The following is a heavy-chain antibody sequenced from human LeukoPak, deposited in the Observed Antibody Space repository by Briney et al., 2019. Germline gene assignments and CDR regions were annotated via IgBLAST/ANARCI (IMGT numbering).Heavy chain of an antibody. CDR1: GFTFDDYA. CDR2: ISCNSGSI. Sequence: GRSLRLSCAASGFTFDDYAMHWDRQAPGKGLEWVSGISCNSGSIGYADSVKGRFTISRDNAKNSLYLQMNSLRAEDTALYYCAKDRFGGYSGYDYGFDYWGQGTLVTVSS. J-gene: IGHJ4*02. V-gene: IGHV3-9*01. CDR3: AKDRFGGYSGYDYGFDY. D-gene: IGHD5-12*01.